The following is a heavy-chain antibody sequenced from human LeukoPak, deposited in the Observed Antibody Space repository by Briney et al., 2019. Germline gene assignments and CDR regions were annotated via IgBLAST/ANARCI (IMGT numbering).Heavy chain of an antibody. J-gene: IGHJ5*02. D-gene: IGHD6-13*01. V-gene: IGHV3-48*04. CDR2: ISSSSSTI. CDR3: AKVAALNWFDP. Sequence: TGGSLRLSCAASGFTFSSYSMNWVRQAPGKGLEWVSYISSSSSTIYYADSVKGRFTISRDNAKNSLYLQMNSLRAEDTAVYYCAKVAALNWFDPWGQGTLVTVSS. CDR1: GFTFSSYS.